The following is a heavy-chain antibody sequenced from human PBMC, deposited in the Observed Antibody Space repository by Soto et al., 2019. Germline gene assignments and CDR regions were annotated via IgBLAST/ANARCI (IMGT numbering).Heavy chain of an antibody. J-gene: IGHJ5*02. D-gene: IGHD5-18*01. CDR1: GGSISSYY. Sequence: SETLSLTCTVSGGSISSYYWSWSRQPPWKGLEWIGYIYYSGSTNYNPSLKSRVTISVDTSKNQFSLKLSSVTAADTAVYYCARALGYSYGNWFDPWGQGTLVTVSS. V-gene: IGHV4-59*01. CDR3: ARALGYSYGNWFDP. CDR2: IYYSGST.